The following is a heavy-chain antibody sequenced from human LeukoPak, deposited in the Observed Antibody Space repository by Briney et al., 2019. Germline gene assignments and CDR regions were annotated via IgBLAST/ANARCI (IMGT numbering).Heavy chain of an antibody. CDR2: IYYSGST. V-gene: IGHV4-31*03. D-gene: IGHD1-26*01. Sequence: SETLSLTCTVSGGSISSGGYYWSWIRQHPGKGLEWIGYIYYSGSTYYNPSLKSRVTISVDTSKNQFSLKQSSVTAADTAVYYCARDSRPSSHYYYGMDVWGQGTTVTVSS. J-gene: IGHJ6*02. CDR3: ARDSRPSSHYYYGMDV. CDR1: GGSISSGGYY.